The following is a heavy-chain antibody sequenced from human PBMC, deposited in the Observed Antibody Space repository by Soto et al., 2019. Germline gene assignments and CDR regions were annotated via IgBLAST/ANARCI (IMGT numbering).Heavy chain of an antibody. J-gene: IGHJ4*02. CDR3: ARDPYYGGNSGGV. V-gene: IGHV3-30*03. CDR1: GFTFSSYG. D-gene: IGHD4-17*01. Sequence: QPGGSLRLSCAASGFTFSSYGMHWVRQAPGKGLEWVAVISYDGSNKYYADSVKGRFTISRDNSKNTLYLQMNSLRAEDTAVYYCARDPYYGGNSGGVWGQGTLVTVSS. CDR2: ISYDGSNK.